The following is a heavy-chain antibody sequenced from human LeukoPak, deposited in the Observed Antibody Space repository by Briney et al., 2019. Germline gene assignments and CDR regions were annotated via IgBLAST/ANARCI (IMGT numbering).Heavy chain of an antibody. CDR2: IWYDGSNK. CDR3: ARDSYDSSGYYYGLFDY. CDR1: GFTFSSYG. V-gene: IGHV3-33*01. D-gene: IGHD3-22*01. Sequence: GGSLRLSCAASGFTFSSYGMHWVRQAPGKGLEWVACIWYDGSNKYYADSVKGRFTISRDNSKNTLYLQMNSLRAEDTAVYYCARDSYDSSGYYYGLFDYWGQGTLVTVSS. J-gene: IGHJ4*02.